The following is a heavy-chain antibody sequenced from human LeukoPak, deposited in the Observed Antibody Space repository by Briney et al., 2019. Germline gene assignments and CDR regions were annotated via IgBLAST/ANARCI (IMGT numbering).Heavy chain of an antibody. Sequence: SETLSLTCTVSGGSISSYYWSWLRQHAGKGLEWIGRIYTSGSTNYNPSLKSRVTMSVDTSKNQFSLKLSSVTAADTAVYYCARESDTAMVNWYFDLWGRGTLVTVSS. CDR3: ARESDTAMVNWYFDL. V-gene: IGHV4-4*07. D-gene: IGHD5-18*01. J-gene: IGHJ2*01. CDR2: IYTSGST. CDR1: GGSISSYY.